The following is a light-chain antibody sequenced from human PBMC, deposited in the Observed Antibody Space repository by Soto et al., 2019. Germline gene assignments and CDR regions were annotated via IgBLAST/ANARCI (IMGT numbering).Light chain of an antibody. CDR2: GES. V-gene: IGKV3-15*01. CDR3: QXYNNWPRT. Sequence: EIVMTQSPATLSVSPGERATLSCRASQSVSSNLAWYQQKPGQAPRILIYGESTRATGIPDRFSGSGSGTELTLTISRLQSEDFAVYYCQXYNNWPRTCGQGTKVDIK. J-gene: IGKJ1*01. CDR1: QSVSSN.